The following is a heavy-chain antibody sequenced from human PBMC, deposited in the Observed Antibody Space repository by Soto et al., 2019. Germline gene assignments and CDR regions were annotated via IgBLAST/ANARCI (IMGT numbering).Heavy chain of an antibody. J-gene: IGHJ6*02. Sequence: GEAPVTDWECQGYIFTSYWITWVRQKPRKGLEWLGSFHPSESTTRYSPSFQGQVTISADRSRATAYLQWSSLEAADTAIYYCARHEATYYNFYGMDVWGQGTPVTVSS. CDR1: GYIFTSYW. CDR3: ARHEATYYNFYGMDV. V-gene: IGHV5-51*01. CDR2: FHPSESTT.